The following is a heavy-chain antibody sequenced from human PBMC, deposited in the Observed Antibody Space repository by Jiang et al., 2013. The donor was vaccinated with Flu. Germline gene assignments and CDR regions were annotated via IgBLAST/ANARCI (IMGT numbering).Heavy chain of an antibody. D-gene: IGHD5-12*01. CDR1: GDSVSSNSAA. V-gene: IGHV6-1*01. CDR3: ARVRYSGYDFYYYGMDV. CDR2: TYYRSKWYN. Sequence: QTLSLTCAISGDSVSSNSAAWNWIRQSPSRGLEWLGRTYYRSKWYNDYAVSVKSRITINPDTSKNQFSLQLNSVTPEDTAVYYCARVRYSGYDFYYYGMDVWGQGTTVTVSS. J-gene: IGHJ6*02.